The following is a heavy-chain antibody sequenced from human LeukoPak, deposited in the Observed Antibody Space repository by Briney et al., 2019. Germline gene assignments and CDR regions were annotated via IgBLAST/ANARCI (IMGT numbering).Heavy chain of an antibody. CDR1: GYTFTGYY. J-gene: IGHJ4*02. V-gene: IGHV1-2*03. CDR3: ARDLGTYYFDY. Sequence: VASVKVPCKASGYTFTGYYMHWVQQAPGQGLEWMGWINPNSGGTNYAQKFQGRVTMTRDTSISTAYMELSRLRSDDTAVYYCARDLGTYYFDYWGQGTLVTVSS. CDR2: INPNSGGT. D-gene: IGHD3-16*01.